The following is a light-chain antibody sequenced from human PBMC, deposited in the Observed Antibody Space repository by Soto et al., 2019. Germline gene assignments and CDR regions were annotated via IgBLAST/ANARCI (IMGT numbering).Light chain of an antibody. CDR3: AAWDDSLNGWV. CDR2: SND. Sequence: QSVLTQPPSASGTPGQRVTISCSGSRSNIGSNTVNWYQQLPGTAPKLLIYSNDQRPSGVPDRFSGSESGTAASLAISGLQSEGEADYYCAAWDDSLNGWVFGGGTQLTVL. CDR1: RSNIGSNT. J-gene: IGLJ3*02. V-gene: IGLV1-44*01.